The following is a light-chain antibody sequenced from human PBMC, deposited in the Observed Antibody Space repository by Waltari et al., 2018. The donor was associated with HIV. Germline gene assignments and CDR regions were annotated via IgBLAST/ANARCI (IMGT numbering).Light chain of an antibody. Sequence: QSMLTQPPSASGTHGQRVTISCSGSTSYIGSKYVYWYQQLPGTAPKLLINRNNQRPSGVPDRFSGSKSGTSASLAISGLRSEDEADYYCAAWDDSLLFGGGTKLTVL. CDR1: TSYIGSKY. V-gene: IGLV1-47*01. CDR3: AAWDDSLL. CDR2: RNN. J-gene: IGLJ2*01.